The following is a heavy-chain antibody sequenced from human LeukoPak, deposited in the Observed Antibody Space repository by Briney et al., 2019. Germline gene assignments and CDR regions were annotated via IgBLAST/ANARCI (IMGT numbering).Heavy chain of an antibody. J-gene: IGHJ5*02. CDR3: TRDQRYCSGGSCSYANWFDP. D-gene: IGHD2-15*01. V-gene: IGHV3-49*04. CDR1: VFTFGDYA. CDR2: IRSKAYGGTT. Sequence: GGSLRLSCTASVFTFGDYAMSWVGQAPGKGLEWVGFIRSKAYGGTTEYAASVKGRFTISRDDSKSIAYLQMNSLKTEDTAVYYCTRDQRYCSGGSCSYANWFDPWGQGTLVTVSS.